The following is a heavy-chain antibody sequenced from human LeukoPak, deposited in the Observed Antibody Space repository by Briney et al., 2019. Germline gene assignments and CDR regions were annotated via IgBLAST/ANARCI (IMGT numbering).Heavy chain of an antibody. CDR1: GFTFSSYV. V-gene: IGHV3-30*18. CDR2: ISYDGSNK. Sequence: PGGSLRLSCAASGFTFSSYVMHWVRQAPGKGLEWVAVISYDGSNKYYADSVKGRFTISRDNSKNTLYLHMNSLRAEDTALYYCAKDGSSSWYYFDYWGQGTLVTVSS. J-gene: IGHJ4*02. CDR3: AKDGSSSWYYFDY. D-gene: IGHD6-13*01.